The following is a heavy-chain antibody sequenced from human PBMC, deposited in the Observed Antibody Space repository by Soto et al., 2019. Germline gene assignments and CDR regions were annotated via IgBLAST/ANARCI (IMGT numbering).Heavy chain of an antibody. CDR1: GFTVSSNY. D-gene: IGHD3-3*01. Sequence: RRLSCAASGFTVSSNYMSWVRQAPGKGLEWVSVIYSGGSTYYADSVKGRFTISRDNSKNTLYLQMNSLRAEDTAVYYCAREGYYDFWSGYFRKGPMDVWGQGTTVTVSS. CDR3: AREGYYDFWSGYFRKGPMDV. J-gene: IGHJ6*02. V-gene: IGHV3-53*01. CDR2: IYSGGST.